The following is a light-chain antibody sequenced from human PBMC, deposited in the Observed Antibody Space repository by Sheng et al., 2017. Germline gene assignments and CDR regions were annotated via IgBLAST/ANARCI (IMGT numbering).Light chain of an antibody. Sequence: IQMTQSPSSLSASVGDRVTLTCRASQDISSSLAWYQQQPGKAPKLLIYAASTLQSGVPSRFSGSGSGTDFTLTISCLQSEDFATYYCQQYYSYPLTFGGGTKVEIK. CDR1: QDISSS. V-gene: IGKV1-8*01. CDR2: AAS. CDR3: QQYYSYPLT. J-gene: IGKJ4*01.